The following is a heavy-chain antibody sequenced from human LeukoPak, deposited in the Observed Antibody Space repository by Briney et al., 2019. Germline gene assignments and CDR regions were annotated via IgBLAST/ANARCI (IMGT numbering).Heavy chain of an antibody. CDR3: AHADIVVVPAAVRVDYYYGMDV. CDR2: IIPIFGTA. V-gene: IGHV1-69*13. CDR1: GGTFSSYA. Sequence: SVKVSCKASGGTFSSYAISWVRQAPGQGLEWMRGIIPIFGTANYAQKFQGRVTITADESTSTAYMELSSLRSEDTAVYYCAHADIVVVPAAVRVDYYYGMDVWGQGTTVTVSS. J-gene: IGHJ6*02. D-gene: IGHD2-2*01.